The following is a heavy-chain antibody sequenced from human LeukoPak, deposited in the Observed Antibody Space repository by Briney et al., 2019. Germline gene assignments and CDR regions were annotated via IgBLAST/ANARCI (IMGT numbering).Heavy chain of an antibody. CDR3: ARELLYFDY. D-gene: IGHD1-26*01. J-gene: IGHJ4*02. CDR2: ISGSGGST. CDR1: GFTFDDYA. V-gene: IGHV3-23*01. Sequence: PGGSLRLSCAASGFTFDDYAMHWVRQAPGKGLEWVSGISGSGGSTYYADSVKGRFTISRDNSKNTLYLQMNSLRAEDTAVYYCARELLYFDYWGQGTLVTVSS.